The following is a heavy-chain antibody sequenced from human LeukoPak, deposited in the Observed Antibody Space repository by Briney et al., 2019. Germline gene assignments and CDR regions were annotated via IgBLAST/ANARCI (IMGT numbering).Heavy chain of an antibody. J-gene: IGHJ4*02. CDR3: AKDCSSTSCQAY. D-gene: IGHD2-2*01. CDR1: GFTFSSYA. Sequence: GGSLRLSCAASGFTFSSYAMSWVRQAPGKGLEWVSAISGSGGSTYHADSVKGRFTISRDNSKNTLYLQMNSLRAEDTAVYYCAKDCSSTSCQAYWGQGTLVTVSS. V-gene: IGHV3-23*01. CDR2: ISGSGGST.